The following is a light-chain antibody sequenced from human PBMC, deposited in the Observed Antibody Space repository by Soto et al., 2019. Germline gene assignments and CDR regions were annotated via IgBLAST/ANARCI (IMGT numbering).Light chain of an antibody. CDR2: DAS. CDR3: QQRSNWPIT. Sequence: EIVLAQSPATLSLSPGERATLSCRASQSVSIYLAWYQQKPGQAPRLLIYDASTRATGIPARFSGSGSGTDFTLTISSLEPEDFAVYYCQQRSNWPITFGQGTRLEIK. CDR1: QSVSIY. V-gene: IGKV3-11*01. J-gene: IGKJ5*01.